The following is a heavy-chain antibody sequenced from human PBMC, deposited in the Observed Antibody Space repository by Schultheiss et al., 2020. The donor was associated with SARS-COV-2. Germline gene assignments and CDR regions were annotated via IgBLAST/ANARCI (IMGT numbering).Heavy chain of an antibody. CDR3: AREGSSPSWYYGMDV. V-gene: IGHV4-39*07. Sequence: SETLSLTCAVSGGSISSGGYYWGWIRQPPGKGLEWIGSIYHSGSTYYNPSLKSRVTISVDTSKNQFSLKLSSVTAADTAVYYCAREGSSPSWYYGMDVWGQGTTVTVSS. CDR2: IYHSGST. CDR1: GGSISSGGYY. D-gene: IGHD6-13*01. J-gene: IGHJ6*02.